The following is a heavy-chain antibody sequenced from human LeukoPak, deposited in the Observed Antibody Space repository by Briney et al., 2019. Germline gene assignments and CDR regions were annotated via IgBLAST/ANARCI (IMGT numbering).Heavy chain of an antibody. Sequence: GGSLRLSCAVSGLNFPSAWMNWVRQAPGKGLEWVGRIKSRAHGETTDYAAPVKGRFAISRDDSEDTMYLHMSSLKTEDTAVYYCCTWDSDDWGQGILVTVSS. V-gene: IGHV3-15*01. CDR1: GLNFPSAW. CDR2: IKSRAHGETT. D-gene: IGHD2-8*01. CDR3: CTWDSDD. J-gene: IGHJ4*02.